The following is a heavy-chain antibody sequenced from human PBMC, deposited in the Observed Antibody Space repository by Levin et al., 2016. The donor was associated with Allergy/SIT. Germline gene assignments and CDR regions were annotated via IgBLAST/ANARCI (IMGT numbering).Heavy chain of an antibody. CDR2: FDPEHGET. D-gene: IGHD5-12*01. CDR3: AAQGPNSGWRFDY. J-gene: IGHJ4*02. V-gene: IGHV1-24*01. Sequence: ASVKVSCKVSGYTLTELSMHWVRQAPGKGLEWMGGFDPEHGETIYSQKFQGRVTMTEDTSTDTAYMELSSLGSEDTAVYFCAAQGPNSGWRFDYWGQGTLVSVSS. CDR1: GYTLTELS.